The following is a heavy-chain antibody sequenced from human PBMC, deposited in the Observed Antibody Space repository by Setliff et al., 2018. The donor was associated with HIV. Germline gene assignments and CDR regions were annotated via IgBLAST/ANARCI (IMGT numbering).Heavy chain of an antibody. CDR3: ARDDIGYCTGGSCSLFDF. J-gene: IGHJ4*02. CDR1: GFTFDDYG. CDR2: IHWNAGRT. D-gene: IGHD2-15*01. V-gene: IGHV3-20*04. Sequence: GGSLRLSCVTSGFTFDDYGMSWVRQAPGKGLEWVSSIHWNAGRTSYAESVKGRFTISRDNAKKFVFLQMNSLRAEDTALYYCARDDIGYCTGGSCSLFDFWGQGTLVTVSS.